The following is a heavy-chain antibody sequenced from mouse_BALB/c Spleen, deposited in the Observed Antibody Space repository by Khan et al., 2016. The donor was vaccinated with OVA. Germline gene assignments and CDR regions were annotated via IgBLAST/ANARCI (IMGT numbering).Heavy chain of an antibody. Sequence: EVELVESGGGLVKPGGSLKLSCAASGFTFSDYYMYWVRQTPEKRLEWVATISDGGIFTYYLDSVKGRFTISRDNATNKLYLQMTSLKSADSAMYDCAMAYYGYDEEVASWGRGTMVAVAA. D-gene: IGHD2-14*01. CDR3: AMAYYGYDEEVAS. CDR2: ISDGGIFT. V-gene: IGHV5-4*02. J-gene: IGHJ3*01. CDR1: GFTFSDYY.